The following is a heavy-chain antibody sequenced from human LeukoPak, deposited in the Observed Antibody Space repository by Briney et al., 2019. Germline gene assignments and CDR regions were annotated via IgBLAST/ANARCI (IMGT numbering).Heavy chain of an antibody. CDR3: ARDPPGYYDFWSGYYPGEGDYFDY. CDR1: GFTFSSYW. V-gene: IGHV3-7*01. D-gene: IGHD3-3*01. Sequence: GGSLRLSCAASGFTFSSYWMSWVRQAPGKGLEWVANIKQDGSEKYYVDPVKGRFTISRDNAKNSLYLQMNSLRAEDTAVYYCARDPPGYYDFWSGYYPGEGDYFDYWGQGTLVTVSS. J-gene: IGHJ4*02. CDR2: IKQDGSEK.